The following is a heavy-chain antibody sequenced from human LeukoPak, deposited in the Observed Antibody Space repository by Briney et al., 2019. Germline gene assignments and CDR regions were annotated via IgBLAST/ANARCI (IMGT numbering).Heavy chain of an antibody. CDR2: ISSSSTYI. D-gene: IGHD3-3*01. J-gene: IGHJ2*01. CDR3: ARDKGTEGLLPRGDWYFDL. V-gene: IGHV3-21*01. Sequence: KSGGSLRLSCAASRFTFSSYSMNWVRQAPGKGLEWVSSISSSSTYIYYAGSVKGRFTISRDNAKNSLFLQMNSLRAEDTAVYYCARDKGTEGLLPRGDWYFDLWGRGTLVTVSS. CDR1: RFTFSSYS.